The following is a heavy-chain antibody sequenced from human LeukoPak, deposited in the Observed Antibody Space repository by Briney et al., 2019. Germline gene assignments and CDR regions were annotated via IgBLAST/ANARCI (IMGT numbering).Heavy chain of an antibody. CDR1: GGFLSSGDFF. J-gene: IGHJ4*02. CDR3: TRAYWIGFHFDS. CDR2: IYYSGTT. D-gene: IGHD3-3*01. V-gene: IGHV4-30-4*01. Sequence: PSQALSLPCSVSGGFLSSGDFFWTLIRPPPGEGLGYIGYIYYSGTTYYNPSLKSRITMSVDMSANQFSLRLTSVSAADTAVYYCTRAYWIGFHFDSWGQGILVSVSS.